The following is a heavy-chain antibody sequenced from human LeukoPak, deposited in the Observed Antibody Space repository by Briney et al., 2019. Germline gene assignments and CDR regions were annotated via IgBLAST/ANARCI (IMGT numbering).Heavy chain of an antibody. J-gene: IGHJ6*03. Sequence: ASVTVSCKASGYTFTSYGISWVRQAPGQGLEWMGWISAYNGNTNYAQKLQGRVTMTTDTSTSTAYMELRSLRSDDTAVYYCARGSLPTLYYYYMDVWGKGTTVTVSS. CDR1: GYTFTSYG. V-gene: IGHV1-18*01. CDR2: ISAYNGNT. CDR3: ARGSLPTLYYYYMDV.